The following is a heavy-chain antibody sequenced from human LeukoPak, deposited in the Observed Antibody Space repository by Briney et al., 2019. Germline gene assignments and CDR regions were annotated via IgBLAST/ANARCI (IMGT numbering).Heavy chain of an antibody. CDR2: ICGSGGRT. CDR3: AKVGGYSYGPNDY. D-gene: IGHD5-18*01. CDR1: GFTLSSYA. V-gene: IGHV3-23*01. Sequence: PGGSLRLSRAASGFTLSSYAMSWVRQAPGKGVEWVSAICGSGGRTYYVDSVKGRLTISRDNSKNTLYLQMNSLRAEDTAVYCCAKVGGYSYGPNDYWGQGTLVTVSS. J-gene: IGHJ4*02.